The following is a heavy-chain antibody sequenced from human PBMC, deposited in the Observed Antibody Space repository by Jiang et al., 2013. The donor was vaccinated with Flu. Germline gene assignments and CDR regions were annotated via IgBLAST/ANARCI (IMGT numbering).Heavy chain of an antibody. V-gene: IGHV1-18*01. CDR2: ISGYNSNT. D-gene: IGHD2-15*01. CDR1: GYTFSSYG. Sequence: SCKASGYTFSSYGISWVRHGPGQGLEWMGWISGYNSNTNYAQKLQGRVTMTTDTSTSTAYMELRSLRSDDTAVYYCARVGSASHRYFQHWGQGTLVTVSS. CDR3: ARVGSASHRYFQH. J-gene: IGHJ1*01.